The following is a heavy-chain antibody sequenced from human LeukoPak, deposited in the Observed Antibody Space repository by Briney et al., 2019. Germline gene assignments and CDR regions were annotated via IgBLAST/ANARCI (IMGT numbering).Heavy chain of an antibody. V-gene: IGHV1-2*02. Sequence: ASVKVSCKASGYTFSNYYMHWVRHPPAQGLEWMGWINPNSGGTNFALNFQGRVNMTREKSISTAYMELSGLRSDDTAVYYCARQNGYNPDYWGRGTMVTVAS. CDR2: INPNSGGT. J-gene: IGHJ4*02. CDR3: ARQNGYNPDY. D-gene: IGHD5-24*01. CDR1: GYTFSNYY.